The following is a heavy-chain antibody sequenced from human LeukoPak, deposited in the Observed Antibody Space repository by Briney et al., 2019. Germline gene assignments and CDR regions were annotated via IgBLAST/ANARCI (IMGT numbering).Heavy chain of an antibody. D-gene: IGHD4-17*01. V-gene: IGHV3-30*18. J-gene: IGHJ6*02. CDR1: GFTFSSYG. CDR3: AKVNTDYGDYGGFYYYGMDV. CDR2: ISYDGSNK. Sequence: GGSLRLSCAASGFTFSSYGMHWVRQAPGKGLEWVAVISYDGSNKYYADSVKGRFTISRDNSKNTLYLQMNSLRAEDTAVYYCAKVNTDYGDYGGFYYYGMDVWGQGTTVTVSS.